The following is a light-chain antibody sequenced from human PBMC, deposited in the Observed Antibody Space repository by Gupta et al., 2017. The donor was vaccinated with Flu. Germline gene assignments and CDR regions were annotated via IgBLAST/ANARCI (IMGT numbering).Light chain of an antibody. CDR1: QSVNYY. J-gene: IGKJ1*01. V-gene: IGKV3-11*01. CDR3: QQRRSWPRT. CDR2: DAS. Sequence: PATLSWSPGERATLSCRASQSVNYYLAWYQNKPGQAPRLLIFDASNRPTGIQTRFSGSGSGTDCTLTIRSLEPEDVAVYYGQQRRSWPRTFGQGTKVEIK.